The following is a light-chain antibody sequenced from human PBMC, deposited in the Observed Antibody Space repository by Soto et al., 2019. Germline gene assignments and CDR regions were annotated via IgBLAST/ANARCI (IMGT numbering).Light chain of an antibody. Sequence: QSVLTQPPSASGTPGQRVTISCSGSSYNIGSNTVNWYQQLPGTAPKLLIYSNNQRPSGVPDRFSVSKSGTSASLPISGLQSEDEADYYCAAWDDSLNGYVFATGTKLTVL. CDR1: SYNIGSNT. V-gene: IGLV1-44*01. J-gene: IGLJ1*01. CDR3: AAWDDSLNGYV. CDR2: SNN.